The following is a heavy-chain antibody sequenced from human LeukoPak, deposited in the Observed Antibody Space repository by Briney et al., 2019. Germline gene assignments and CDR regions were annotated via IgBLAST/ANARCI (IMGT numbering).Heavy chain of an antibody. Sequence: PGGSLRLSCSASGFTFSSYAMHWVRQAPGKGLEYVSAISSNGGSTYYADSVKGRFTISRDNSKNTLYLQMSSLRAEDTAVYYCVKGDCSSTSCYNWFDPWGQGTLVTVSS. V-gene: IGHV3-64D*06. D-gene: IGHD2-2*01. CDR2: ISSNGGST. CDR1: GFTFSSYA. CDR3: VKGDCSSTSCYNWFDP. J-gene: IGHJ5*02.